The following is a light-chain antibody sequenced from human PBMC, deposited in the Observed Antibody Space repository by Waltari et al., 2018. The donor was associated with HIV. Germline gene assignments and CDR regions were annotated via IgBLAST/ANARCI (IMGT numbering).Light chain of an antibody. CDR2: SAS. CDR1: QGIGKD. V-gene: IGKV1-17*01. J-gene: IGKJ1*01. Sequence: DIQMTQSPSSRSASVGDRVTITCRASQGIGKDVGWYQQKPGKAPERLIYSASTRHVGVPSRFSGGGSGTEFILTINSLQPEDSASYFCLQLKTFPRTFGQGTKV. CDR3: LQLKTFPRT.